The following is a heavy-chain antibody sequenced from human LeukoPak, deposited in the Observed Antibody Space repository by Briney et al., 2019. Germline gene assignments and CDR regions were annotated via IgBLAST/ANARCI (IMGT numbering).Heavy chain of an antibody. D-gene: IGHD6-19*01. CDR1: GFTFSSSW. CDR3: ARDRGWYHADS. Sequence: GGSLRLSCAASGFTFSSSWMGWARQAPGKGLEWVANIKEDGSWKHYAVSVQGRFTISRGNAKNSLYLQMNSLRAEDTAVYYCARDRGWYHADSWGQGTLVTVSS. CDR2: IKEDGSWK. V-gene: IGHV3-7*01. J-gene: IGHJ4*02.